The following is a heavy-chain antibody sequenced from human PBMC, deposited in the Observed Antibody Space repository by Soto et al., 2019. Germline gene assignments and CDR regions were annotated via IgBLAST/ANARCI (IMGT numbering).Heavy chain of an antibody. Sequence: QITLKESGPTLVKPTQTLTLTCTFSGFSLSTSGLAVAWIRQPPGKALECLALIYWDDDKRYSPSLQSRLTITKDTSKTQVVLTLTNMDPVDTATYYCAHRERSGYLNFWGQGTLLTVSS. CDR3: AHRERSGYLNF. CDR1: GFSLSTSGLA. CDR2: IYWDDDK. J-gene: IGHJ4*02. D-gene: IGHD3-22*01. V-gene: IGHV2-5*02.